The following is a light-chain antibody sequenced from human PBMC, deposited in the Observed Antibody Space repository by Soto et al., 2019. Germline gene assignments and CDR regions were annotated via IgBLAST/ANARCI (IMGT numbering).Light chain of an antibody. V-gene: IGKV1-5*03. CDR1: QNIDRW. CDR2: GAS. Sequence: DIQMTQSPSTLSASVGDRITITCRASQNIDRWLAWYQQKPGKAPNLLIYGASSLESGVPSRFSGSGSGTEFSLTISSLRPDDFATYYCQHYNSYPWTFGQGNKVEI. CDR3: QHYNSYPWT. J-gene: IGKJ1*01.